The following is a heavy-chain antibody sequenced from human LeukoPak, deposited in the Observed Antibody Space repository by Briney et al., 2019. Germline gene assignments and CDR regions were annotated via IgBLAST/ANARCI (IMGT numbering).Heavy chain of an antibody. CDR1: GFTLSSYE. CDR2: ISSSGSTI. V-gene: IGHV3-48*03. J-gene: IGHJ6*03. D-gene: IGHD6-13*01. Sequence: GGSLRLSCVASGFTLSSYEMNWVRQAPGKGLEWVSYISSSGSTIYYADSVKGRFTISRDNAKNSLYLQMNSLRAEDTAVYYCARDREKQQLPQFFYYYYMDVWGKGTTVTVSS. CDR3: ARDREKQQLPQFFYYYYMDV.